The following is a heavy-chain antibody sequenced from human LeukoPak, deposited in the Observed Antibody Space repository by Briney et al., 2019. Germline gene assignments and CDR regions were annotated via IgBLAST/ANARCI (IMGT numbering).Heavy chain of an antibody. J-gene: IGHJ2*01. CDR2: LNTDGRDT. Sequence: GGSLRLSCAASGFTFSAYWMHWVRQAPGKGLVWVSRLNTDGRDTRYADSVQGRFTISRGNAKNTLYLQMNSLRAEDTAVYYCARSEAVAWSFDLWGRGTLVTVSS. V-gene: IGHV3-74*01. D-gene: IGHD6-19*01. CDR1: GFTFSAYW. CDR3: ARSEAVAWSFDL.